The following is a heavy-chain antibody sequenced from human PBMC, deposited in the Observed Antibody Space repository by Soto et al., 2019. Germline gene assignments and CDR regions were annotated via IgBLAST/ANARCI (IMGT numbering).Heavy chain of an antibody. J-gene: IGHJ4*02. Sequence: QEQVVQSGPAMKEPGSSVKVSCRASGIMSSGYGFSWVRQAPGQGLEWVGRINPILDSTHYAQNLQGRVSITVDKSTDTALLEVTSLRLEDTAIYFCATMKRARLDSWGRGTVVTVSS. D-gene: IGHD6-25*01. CDR2: INPILDST. CDR1: GIMSSGYG. V-gene: IGHV1-69*09. CDR3: ATMKRARLDS.